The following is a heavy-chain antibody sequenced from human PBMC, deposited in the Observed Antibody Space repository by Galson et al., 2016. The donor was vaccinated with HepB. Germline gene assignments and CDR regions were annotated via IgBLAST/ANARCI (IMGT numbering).Heavy chain of an antibody. CDR2: ISGSGGYT. V-gene: IGHV3-23*01. J-gene: IGHJ5*02. Sequence: SLRLSCAASGFTFSDYAMSWVRQAPGKGLEWVSSISGSGGYTQYADSVKGRFTISRDNSKNTLYRQMNSLRAENKAVYYCAKGRSLSAAVSIWFDPWGQGTLVTVSS. CDR3: AKGRSLSAAVSIWFDP. CDR1: GFTFSDYA. D-gene: IGHD6-13*01.